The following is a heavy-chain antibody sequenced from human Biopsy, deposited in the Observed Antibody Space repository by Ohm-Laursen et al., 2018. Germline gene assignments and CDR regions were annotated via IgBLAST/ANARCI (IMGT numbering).Heavy chain of an antibody. J-gene: IGHJ6*02. CDR1: SDSVTKYY. D-gene: IGHD4-11*01. CDR2: IYYSVMT. V-gene: IGHV4-59*02. Sequence: TLSLTCAVSSDSVTKYYWSWIPQPTGKGLEWIGHIYYSVMTNYNPSLQSRVSISVDTSRNQVSLTLSSVTAADTAVYYCARDSGILNYGNFKYYHYYGMDVWGQGTKVTVSS. CDR3: ARDSGILNYGNFKYYHYYGMDV.